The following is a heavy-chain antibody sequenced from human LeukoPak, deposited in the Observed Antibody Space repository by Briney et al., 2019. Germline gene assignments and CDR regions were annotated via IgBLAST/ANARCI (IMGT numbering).Heavy chain of an antibody. CDR3: ARDISSGWLTFDY. J-gene: IGHJ4*02. CDR1: GFTFSSNY. V-gene: IGHV3-66*01. CDR2: IYSGGST. D-gene: IGHD6-19*01. Sequence: GGSLRLSCAASGFTFSSNYMSWVRQAPGKGLEWVSVIYSGGSTYYADSVKGRFTISTDNSKNTLYLQMNSLRAEDTAVYYCARDISSGWLTFDYWGQGTLVTVSS.